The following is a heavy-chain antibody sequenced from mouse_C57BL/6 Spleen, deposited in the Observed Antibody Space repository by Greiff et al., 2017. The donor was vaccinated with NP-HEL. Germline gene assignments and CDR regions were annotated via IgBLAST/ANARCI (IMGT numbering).Heavy chain of an antibody. CDR1: GFTFSDYG. J-gene: IGHJ3*01. CDR2: ISSGSSTI. D-gene: IGHD3-1*01. V-gene: IGHV5-17*01. CDR3: ARSGDGVFAY. Sequence: EVHLVESGGGLVKPGGSLKLSCAASGFTFSDYGMHWVRQAPEKGLEWVAYISSGSSTIYYADTVKGRFTISRDNAKNTLFLQMTSLRSEDTAMYYCARSGDGVFAYWGQGTLVTVSA.